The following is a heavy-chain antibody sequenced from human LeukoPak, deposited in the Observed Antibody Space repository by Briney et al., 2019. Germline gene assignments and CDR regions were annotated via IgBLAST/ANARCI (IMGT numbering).Heavy chain of an antibody. J-gene: IGHJ4*02. D-gene: IGHD6-19*01. CDR2: ISGSGGNT. CDR3: AKGRGSGWNFDY. CDR1: GFTFSSYA. Sequence: GGSLRLSCAASGFTFSSYAMSWVRQAPGKGPEWVSVISGSGGNTYFADSVKGRFTISRDNSKNTLYLQMNSLRAEDSAVYYCAKGRGSGWNFDYWGQGTLVTVSS. V-gene: IGHV3-23*01.